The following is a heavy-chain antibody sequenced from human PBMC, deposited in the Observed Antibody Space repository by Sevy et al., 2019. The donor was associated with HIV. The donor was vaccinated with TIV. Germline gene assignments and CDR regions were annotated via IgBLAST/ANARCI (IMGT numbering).Heavy chain of an antibody. CDR2: INHSGST. CDR3: ARGGRSVLRAHMDV. CDR1: GGSFSGYY. V-gene: IGHV4-34*01. D-gene: IGHD3-3*01. J-gene: IGHJ6*03. Sequence: SETLSLTCAVYGGSFSGYYWSWIRQPPGKGLEWIGEINHSGSTNYNPSLKSRVTISVDTSKNQFSLKLSSVTAADTAVYYWARGGRSVLRAHMDVWGKGTTVTVSS.